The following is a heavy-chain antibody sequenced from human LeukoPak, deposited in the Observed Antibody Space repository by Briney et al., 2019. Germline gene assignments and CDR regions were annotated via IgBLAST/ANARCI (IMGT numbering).Heavy chain of an antibody. D-gene: IGHD4-17*01. Sequence: PSETLSLTCTVSGGSISSHYWSWIRQPPGKGLEWIGYIYSSGSTNYNPSLKSRVTMSVDTSKNQFSLKLSSVTAADTAVYYCASGTTVTNFAYWGQGTLVTVSS. CDR2: IYSSGST. CDR3: ASGTTVTNFAY. J-gene: IGHJ4*02. V-gene: IGHV4-59*11. CDR1: GGSISSHY.